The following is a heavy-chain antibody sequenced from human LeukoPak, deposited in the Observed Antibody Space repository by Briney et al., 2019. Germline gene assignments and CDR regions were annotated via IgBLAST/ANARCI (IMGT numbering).Heavy chain of an antibody. D-gene: IGHD1-26*01. V-gene: IGHV3-21*01. J-gene: IGHJ6*03. Sequence: GGSLRLSCAASGFTFSSYNMNWVRQAPGRALEWVSSITSSGTYIFYADSVKGRFTISRDNAKNSLYLQMNSLGPEDTAVYYCARDPYSGNYGNYYYYYMDVWGKGTTVTISS. CDR3: ARDPYSGNYGNYYYYYMDV. CDR2: ITSSGTYI. CDR1: GFTFSSYN.